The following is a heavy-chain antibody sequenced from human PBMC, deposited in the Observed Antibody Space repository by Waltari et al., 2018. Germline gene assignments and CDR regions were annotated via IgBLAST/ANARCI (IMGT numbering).Heavy chain of an antibody. CDR3: ARQYYDSSGYYFPGGGDY. J-gene: IGHJ4*02. CDR1: GGSISSSSYS. D-gene: IGHD3-22*01. Sequence: QLQLQESGPGLVKPSETLSLTCTVSGGSISSSSYSWGWIRQPPGKGLEWIGSIYYSGSTYYNPSLKSRVTISVDTSKNQFSLKLSSVTAADTAVYYCARQYYDSSGYYFPGGGDYWGQGTLVTVSS. V-gene: IGHV4-39*01. CDR2: IYYSGST.